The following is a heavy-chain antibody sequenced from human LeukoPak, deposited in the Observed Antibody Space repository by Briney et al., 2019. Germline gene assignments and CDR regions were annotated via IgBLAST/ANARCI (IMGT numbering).Heavy chain of an antibody. CDR2: INPNSGGT. D-gene: IGHD6-13*01. J-gene: IGHJ4*02. CDR1: GYTFTGYY. CDR3: ARVRGPGYGSSWYQFVSFPFDY. V-gene: IGHV1-2*02. Sequence: GASVKVSCKASGYTFTGYYMHWVRQAPGQGLEWMGWINPNSGGTNYAQKFQGRVTMTRDTSISTAYMELSRLRSDDTAVYYCARVRGPGYGSSWYQFVSFPFDYWGQGTLVTVSS.